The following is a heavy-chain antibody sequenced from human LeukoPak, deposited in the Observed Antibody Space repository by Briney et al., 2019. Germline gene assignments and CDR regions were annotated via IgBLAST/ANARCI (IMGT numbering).Heavy chain of an antibody. CDR1: GGSFSGYY. CDR2: INHSGST. Sequence: PSETLSLTCAVYGGSFSGYYWSWIRQPPGKGLEWIGEINHSGSTNYNPSLKSRVTISVDTSKNQFSLKLSSVTAADTAVYYCAGYTIFGVVSWFDPWGQGTLVTVSS. CDR3: AGYTIFGVVSWFDP. V-gene: IGHV4-34*01. J-gene: IGHJ5*02. D-gene: IGHD3-3*01.